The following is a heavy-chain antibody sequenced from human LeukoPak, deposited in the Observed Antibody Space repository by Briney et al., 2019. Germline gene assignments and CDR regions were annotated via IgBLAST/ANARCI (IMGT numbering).Heavy chain of an antibody. CDR2: FYPEDGET. V-gene: IGHV1-24*01. D-gene: IGHD4-17*01. Sequence: ASLKVSCKVSGYTLTALSMHWVRQAPGKGLEWMGGFYPEDGETIYAPKFQGRVTITEDTSTDTAYMQLSSLRSEDTAVYYCATTYYGDFGMDVWGKGTTVTVAS. CDR3: ATTYYGDFGMDV. J-gene: IGHJ6*04. CDR1: GYTLTALS.